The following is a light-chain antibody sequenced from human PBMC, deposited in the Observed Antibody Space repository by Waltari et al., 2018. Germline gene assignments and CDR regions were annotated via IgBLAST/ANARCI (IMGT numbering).Light chain of an antibody. CDR2: SAS. CDR1: HVISKS. Sequence: DIQLTHSPASLSASVGDRVTSTCRASHVISKSLACYQQKPGKAPNLLLYSASKLQNGVPSRFSGSGSGTDYTLTISSLQPEDLATYHCQQYYTTPRTFGQGSKVEIK. CDR3: QQYYTTPRT. J-gene: IGKJ1*01. V-gene: IGKV1-NL1*01.